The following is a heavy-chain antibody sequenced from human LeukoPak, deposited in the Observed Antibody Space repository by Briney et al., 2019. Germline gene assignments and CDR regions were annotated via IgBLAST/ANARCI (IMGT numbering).Heavy chain of an antibody. J-gene: IGHJ6*03. CDR2: ISGTADTT. V-gene: IGHV3-23*01. D-gene: IGHD1-26*01. Sequence: GGSLRLSCAGSGFYSNDYARYALSWVRQAPGKGLECVSAISGTADTTKYADSVKGRFTISRDNSKNTLYLQMNSLRAEDTAVYYCAKGWDNFYFYYYMDVWGKGTMVIVSS. CDR1: GFYSNDYA. CDR3: AKGWDNFYFYYYMDV.